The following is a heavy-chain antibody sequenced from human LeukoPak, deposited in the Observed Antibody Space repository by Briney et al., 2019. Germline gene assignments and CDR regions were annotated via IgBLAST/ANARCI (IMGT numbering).Heavy chain of an antibody. Sequence: GGSLRLSCAASGFTFSIYAMNWVRQAPGKGLEWVAVISYEGGTQHYADSVKGRFIISRDNPRNTLYLQMNILRTEDTAVYYRAKEGTPQVSTWYDLWGQGTQVIVSS. D-gene: IGHD3-10*01. CDR3: AKEGTPQVSTWYDL. V-gene: IGHV3-30*18. J-gene: IGHJ5*02. CDR2: ISYEGGTQ. CDR1: GFTFSIYA.